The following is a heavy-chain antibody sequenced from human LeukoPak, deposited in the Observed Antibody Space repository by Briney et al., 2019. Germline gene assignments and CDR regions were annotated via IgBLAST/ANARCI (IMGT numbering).Heavy chain of an antibody. CDR3: ARGVREFAGYYYYYYMDV. V-gene: IGHV3-48*03. CDR2: IDSSGSNI. D-gene: IGHD3-10*01. Sequence: PGGSLRLSCAASGFTFSSYEMNWVRQAPGKGLEWVSYIDSSGSNIHYADSVKGRFTISRDNAKNSLYLQMNSLRAEDTAVYYCARGVREFAGYYYYYYMDVWGKGTTVTISS. CDR1: GFTFSSYE. J-gene: IGHJ6*03.